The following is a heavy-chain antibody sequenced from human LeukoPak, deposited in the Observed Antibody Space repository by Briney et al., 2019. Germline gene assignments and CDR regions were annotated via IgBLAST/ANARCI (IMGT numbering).Heavy chain of an antibody. CDR1: GYTFTGYY. V-gene: IGHV1-2*02. D-gene: IGHD2-15*01. J-gene: IGHJ4*02. CDR2: INPNSGGT. CDR3: ARDSGYCSGGSCYSKGFDY. Sequence: ASVKVSCKASGYTFTGYYMHWVRQAPGQGLEWMGWINPNSGGTNYAQKFQGRVTMTTDTSTSTAYMELRSLRSDDTAVYYCARDSGYCSGGSCYSKGFDYWGQGTLVTVSS.